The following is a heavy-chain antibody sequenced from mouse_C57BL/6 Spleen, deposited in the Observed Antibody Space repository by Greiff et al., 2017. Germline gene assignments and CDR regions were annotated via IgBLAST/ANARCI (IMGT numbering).Heavy chain of an antibody. Sequence: VKLVESGPGLVAPSQSLSITCTVSGFSLTSYGVSWVRQPPGKGLEWLGVIWGDGCTNYHSALISRLSISKDNSKSQVFLKLNSLQTDDTATYYCATTTVVAYYYAMDYWGQGTSVTVSS. CDR1: GFSLTSYG. V-gene: IGHV2-3*01. D-gene: IGHD1-1*01. J-gene: IGHJ4*01. CDR2: IWGDGCT. CDR3: ATTTVVAYYYAMDY.